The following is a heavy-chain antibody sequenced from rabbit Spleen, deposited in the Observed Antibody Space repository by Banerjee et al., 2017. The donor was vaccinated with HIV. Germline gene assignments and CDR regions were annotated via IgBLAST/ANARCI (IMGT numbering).Heavy chain of an antibody. V-gene: IGHV1S45*01. CDR2: IAGGSSDNT. CDR3: ARDLVGVIGWNFYL. CDR1: GFSFSSSVY. Sequence: QEQLEESGGDLVQPEGSLTLTCTASGFSFSSSVYMCWVRQAPGKGLEWIACIAGGSSDNTFYAGWAKGRFTISKTLSTTVTLQMTSLTAADRAAYFCARDLVGVIGWNFYLWGPGTLVTVS. D-gene: IGHD1-1*01. J-gene: IGHJ6*01.